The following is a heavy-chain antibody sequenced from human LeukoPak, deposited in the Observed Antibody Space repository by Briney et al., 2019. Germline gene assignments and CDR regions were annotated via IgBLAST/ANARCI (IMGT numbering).Heavy chain of an antibody. V-gene: IGHV1-2*02. Sequence: ASVKVSCKASGYTFTGYYMHWVRQAPGQGLEWKGWINPNSGGTNYAQKFQGRVTMTRDTSISTAYMELSRLRSDDTAVYYCASLGVDYGDYVGYFDYWGQGTLVTVSS. CDR3: ASLGVDYGDYVGYFDY. CDR1: GYTFTGYY. CDR2: INPNSGGT. J-gene: IGHJ4*02. D-gene: IGHD4-17*01.